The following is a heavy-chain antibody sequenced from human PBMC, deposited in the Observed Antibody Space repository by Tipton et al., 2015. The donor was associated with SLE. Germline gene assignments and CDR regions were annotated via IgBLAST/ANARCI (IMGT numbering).Heavy chain of an antibody. J-gene: IGHJ6*03. Sequence: SLRLSCSASGFTFSSNYMSWVRQAPGKGLEWVSVIYSGGSTYYADSVKGRFTISRDNSKNTLYLQMNSLRAEDTAVYYCARAYGSGSRYYYYYYMDVWGKGTTVTVSS. CDR2: IYSGGST. D-gene: IGHD3-10*01. CDR3: ARAYGSGSRYYYYYYMDV. CDR1: GFTFSSNY. V-gene: IGHV3-53*01.